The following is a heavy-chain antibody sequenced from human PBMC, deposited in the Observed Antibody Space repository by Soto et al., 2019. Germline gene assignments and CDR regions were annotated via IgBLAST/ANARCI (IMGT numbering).Heavy chain of an antibody. V-gene: IGHV3-21*01. CDR1: GFSFSSDS. Sequence: GGSLRLSCAASGFSFSSDSMGWVRQAPGKGLEWVSSISSSGSFKNYADSVKGRFTISRDNAKNSLYLQMSGLKDEDTAVYYCARDPPTGSTLDWADSWGHGTLVTVSS. CDR3: ARDPPTGSTLDWADS. J-gene: IGHJ5*01. CDR2: ISSSGSFK. D-gene: IGHD1-7*01.